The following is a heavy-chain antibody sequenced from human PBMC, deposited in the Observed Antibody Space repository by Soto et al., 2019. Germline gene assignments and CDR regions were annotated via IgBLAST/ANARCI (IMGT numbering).Heavy chain of an antibody. J-gene: IGHJ3*02. D-gene: IGHD3-16*01. CDR1: GFTVSSNY. CDR3: ARVRFGIQFAFDI. Sequence: GGSLRLSCAASGFTVSSNYMSWVRQAPGKGLEWVSVIYSGGSTYYADSVKGRFTISRDNSKNTLYLQMNSLRAEDTAVYYCARVRFGIQFAFDIWGQGTMVTVSS. V-gene: IGHV3-66*01. CDR2: IYSGGST.